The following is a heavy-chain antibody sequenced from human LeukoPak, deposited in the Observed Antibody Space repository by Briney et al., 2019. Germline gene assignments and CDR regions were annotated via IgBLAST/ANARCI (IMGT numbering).Heavy chain of an antibody. CDR1: GGSISSYY. Sequence: SETLSLTCTVSGGSISSYYWSWIRQPAGKGLEWIGRIYTSGSTNYNPSLKSRVTMSVDTSKNQFSLKLSSVTAADTAVYYCASQAYSGYGGNNWFDPWGQGTLVTVSS. CDR2: IYTSGST. CDR3: ASQAYSGYGGNNWFDP. D-gene: IGHD5-12*01. V-gene: IGHV4-4*07. J-gene: IGHJ5*02.